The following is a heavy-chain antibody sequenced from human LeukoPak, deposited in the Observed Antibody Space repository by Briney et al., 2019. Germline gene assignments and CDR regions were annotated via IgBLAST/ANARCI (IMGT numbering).Heavy chain of an antibody. J-gene: IGHJ5*02. D-gene: IGHD1-26*01. CDR3: ARHSGDYNWFDR. V-gene: IGHV4-59*08. Sequence: SETLSLTCTVSGDSMSSYYWSWIRQPPGKGLEWIGYIYYSGSTNYSPSLKSRVTMSVDTSKNQFSLKLNSVTAADTAVYYCARHSGDYNWFDRWGQGTLVAVSS. CDR1: GDSMSSYY. CDR2: IYYSGST.